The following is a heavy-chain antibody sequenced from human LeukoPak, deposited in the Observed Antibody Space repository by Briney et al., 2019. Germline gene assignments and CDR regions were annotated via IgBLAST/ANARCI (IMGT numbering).Heavy chain of an antibody. CDR1: GYSFTSYW. Sequence: GESLQISCKGSGYSFTSYWIGWVRQLPGKGLEWMGIIYPGDSDTRYSPSFQGQVTISADKSISTAYLQWSSLKASDTAMYYCARPENDILTGYTIWGQGTLVTVSS. CDR3: ARPENDILTGYTI. CDR2: IYPGDSDT. D-gene: IGHD3-9*01. J-gene: IGHJ4*02. V-gene: IGHV5-51*01.